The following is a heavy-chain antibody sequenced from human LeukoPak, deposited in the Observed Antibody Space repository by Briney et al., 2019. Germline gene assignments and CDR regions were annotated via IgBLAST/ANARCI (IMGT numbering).Heavy chain of an antibody. J-gene: IGHJ4*02. D-gene: IGHD3-9*01. CDR3: ARRGPHYDILTGYYKGSYFDY. Sequence: SETLSLTCTVSGGSISSSSYYWGWIRQPPGKGLEWIGSIYYSGSTYYNPSLKSRVTISVDASKNQFSLKLSSVTAADTAVYYCARRGPHYDILTGYYKGSYFDYWGQGTLVTVSS. CDR1: GGSISSSSYY. V-gene: IGHV4-39*07. CDR2: IYYSGST.